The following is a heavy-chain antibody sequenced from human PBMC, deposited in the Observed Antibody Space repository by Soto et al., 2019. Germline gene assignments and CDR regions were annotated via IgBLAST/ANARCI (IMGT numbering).Heavy chain of an antibody. J-gene: IGHJ6*03. D-gene: IGHD3-3*01. CDR2: IWYDGSNK. CDR3: ARDGLNYDFWSGYTRGYYYYYMDV. Sequence: SLRLSCAASGFTFSSYGMHWVRQAPGKGLEWVAVIWYDGSNKYYADSVKGRFTISRDNSKNTLYLQMNSLRAEDTAVYYCARDGLNYDFWSGYTRGYYYYYMDVWGKGTTVTVSS. V-gene: IGHV3-33*01. CDR1: GFTFSSYG.